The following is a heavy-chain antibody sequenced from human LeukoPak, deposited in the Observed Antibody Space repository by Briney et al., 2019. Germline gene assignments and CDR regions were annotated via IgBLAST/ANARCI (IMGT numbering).Heavy chain of an antibody. Sequence: SETLSLTCTVSGGSISSSSYYWGWIRQPPGKGLEWIGSIYYSGSTYYNPSLKSRVTISVDTSKNQFSLKLSSVTAADTAVYYCARVAVVPAAIVQDWFDPWGQGTLVTVSS. J-gene: IGHJ5*02. V-gene: IGHV4-39*07. CDR2: IYYSGST. CDR3: ARVAVVPAAIVQDWFDP. CDR1: GGSISSSSYY. D-gene: IGHD2-2*01.